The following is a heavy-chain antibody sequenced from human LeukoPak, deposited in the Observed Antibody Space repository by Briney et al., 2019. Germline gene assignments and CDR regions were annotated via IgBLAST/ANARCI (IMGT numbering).Heavy chain of an antibody. D-gene: IGHD3-10*01. CDR1: GGTFSGYY. CDR3: ARDMVRGERRFDY. J-gene: IGHJ4*02. Sequence: PSETLSLTCAVYGGTFSGYYWSWIRQPPGKRLEWVGESNDSGGTNYNPSLKSRVTISADKSKNQVSLKLSSVTAADTAVYYCARDMVRGERRFDYWGQGTLVTVSS. CDR2: SNDSGGT. V-gene: IGHV4-34*01.